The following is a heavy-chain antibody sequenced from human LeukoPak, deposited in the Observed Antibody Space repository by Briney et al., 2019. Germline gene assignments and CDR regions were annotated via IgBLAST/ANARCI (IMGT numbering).Heavy chain of an antibody. CDR3: ARDQYDSIWDSHRPYFDY. CDR2: RSVYNGNT. J-gene: IGHJ4*02. D-gene: IGHD3-16*02. Sequence: GTSVRVSCTDSGYTFSSYGISWVGQAPGEGVERGGWRSVYNGNTKCTQQFQATATMTTDTFTTTAYMEVTSLRSDDTAVYYCARDQYDSIWDSHRPYFDYWGQGTLVTVSS. V-gene: IGHV1-18*01. CDR1: GYTFSSYG.